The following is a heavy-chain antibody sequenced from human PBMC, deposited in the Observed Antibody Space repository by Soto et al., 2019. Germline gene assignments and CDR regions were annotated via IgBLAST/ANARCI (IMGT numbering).Heavy chain of an antibody. CDR2: INYSGST. CDR3: ARDRLRAVYALDI. D-gene: IGHD5-12*01. Sequence: QVQLQESDAGLVKASQTLSLTCTVSGGSVSSGAYYWTWIRQRPGKGLEWIGYINYSGSTYYSPSPKSRRSVSLNTTKNQFSLRLSSVTAADTAMYYCARDRLRAVYALDIWGQGTMITVSS. V-gene: IGHV4-31*03. J-gene: IGHJ3*02. CDR1: GGSVSSGAYY.